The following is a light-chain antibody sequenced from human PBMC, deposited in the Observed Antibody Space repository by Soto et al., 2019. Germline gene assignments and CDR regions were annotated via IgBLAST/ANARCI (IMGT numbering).Light chain of an antibody. CDR1: QSISSY. CDR3: QQSYSTLT. V-gene: IGKV1-39*01. J-gene: IGKJ3*01. Sequence: DFQLTQSLSSLSASVGDRDTITCRASQSISSYLNWYQQKPGKAPKLLIYAASSLQSGVPSRFSGSGSGTDFTLTISSLQPEDFATYYCQQSYSTLTFGPGTKVDI. CDR2: AAS.